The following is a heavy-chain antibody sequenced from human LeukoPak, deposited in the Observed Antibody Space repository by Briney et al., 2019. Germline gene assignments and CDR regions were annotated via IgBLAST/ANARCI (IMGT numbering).Heavy chain of an antibody. Sequence: GGSLRLSCAASGFTFSSYAMSWVRQAPGKGLEWVSGSGSGGSTHYADSVKGRFTISRDNSKNTLYLQMNSLRAEDTAVYYCARRNIAAAALDYWGQGTLVTVSS. CDR1: GFTFSSYA. CDR2: SGSGGST. CDR3: ARRNIAAAALDY. J-gene: IGHJ4*02. V-gene: IGHV3-23*01. D-gene: IGHD6-13*01.